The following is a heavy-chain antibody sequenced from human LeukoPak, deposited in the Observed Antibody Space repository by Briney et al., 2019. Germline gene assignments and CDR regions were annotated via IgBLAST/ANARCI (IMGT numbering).Heavy chain of an antibody. J-gene: IGHJ4*02. V-gene: IGHV3-30*04. CDR3: ARSSGKSPFYFDY. D-gene: IGHD3-10*01. Sequence: GGSLRLSCAASGFTFSSYAMHWVRQAPGKGLGWVAVISYDGSNKYYADSVKGRFTISRDNSKNTLYLQMNSLRAEDTAVYYCARSSGKSPFYFDYWGQGTLVTVSS. CDR2: ISYDGSNK. CDR1: GFTFSSYA.